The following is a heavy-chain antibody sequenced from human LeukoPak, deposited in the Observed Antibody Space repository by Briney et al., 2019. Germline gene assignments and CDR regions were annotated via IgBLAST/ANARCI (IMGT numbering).Heavy chain of an antibody. CDR1: GFTFSSYG. V-gene: IGHV3-30*18. D-gene: IGHD5-18*01. CDR3: AKSLGYSYGSLVVDY. Sequence: GRSLRLSCAASGFTFSSYGMHWVRQAPGKGLEWVAVISYDGSNKYYADSVKGRFTISRGNSKNTLYLQMNSLRAEDTAVYYCAKSLGYSYGSLVVDYWGQGTLVTVSS. J-gene: IGHJ4*02. CDR2: ISYDGSNK.